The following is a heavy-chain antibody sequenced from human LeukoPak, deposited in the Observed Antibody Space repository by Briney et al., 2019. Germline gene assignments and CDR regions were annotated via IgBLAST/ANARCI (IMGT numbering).Heavy chain of an antibody. CDR1: GYSITDGYY. Sequence: SETLSLTCAVSGYSITDGYYWGWIRQPPGKGPEYIGFVYHSGSTYYNPPLRRRVTMSVDTSKNQFSLNLASETAADTAVYFCARVVGSSSSKNWFDPWGQGTLVTVSS. J-gene: IGHJ5*02. V-gene: IGHV4-38-2*01. D-gene: IGHD2-2*01. CDR2: VYHSGST. CDR3: ARVVGSSSSKNWFDP.